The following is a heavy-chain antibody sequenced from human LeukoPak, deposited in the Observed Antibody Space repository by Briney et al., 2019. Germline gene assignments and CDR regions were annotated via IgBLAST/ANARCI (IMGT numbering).Heavy chain of an antibody. Sequence: ASVKVSCKASGGTFSSYAISWVRQAPGQGLEWMGWISAYNGNTNYAQKLQGRVTMTTDTSTSTAYMELRSLRSDDTAVYYCARDPPLGYCSGGSCYSFAFDIWGQGTMVTVSS. CDR2: ISAYNGNT. J-gene: IGHJ3*02. D-gene: IGHD2-15*01. V-gene: IGHV1-18*01. CDR3: ARDPPLGYCSGGSCYSFAFDI. CDR1: GGTFSSYA.